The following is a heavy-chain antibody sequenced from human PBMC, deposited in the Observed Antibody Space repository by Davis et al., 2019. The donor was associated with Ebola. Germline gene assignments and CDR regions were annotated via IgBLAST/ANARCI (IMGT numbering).Heavy chain of an antibody. V-gene: IGHV4-59*08. CDR3: AKGSVTIFGVAPDYYGMDV. CDR2: IYYSGST. CDR1: GGSISSYY. Sequence: SETLSLTCTVSGGSISSYYWSWIRQPPGKGLEWIGYIYYSGSTNYNPSLKSRVTISVDTSKNQFSLSLSSVTAADTAVYYCAKGSVTIFGVAPDYYGMDVWGKGTTVTVSS. D-gene: IGHD3-3*01. J-gene: IGHJ6*04.